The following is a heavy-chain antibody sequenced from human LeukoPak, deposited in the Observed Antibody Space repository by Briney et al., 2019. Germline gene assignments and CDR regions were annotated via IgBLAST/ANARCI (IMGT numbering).Heavy chain of an antibody. J-gene: IGHJ4*02. CDR1: GGSISSGGYY. Sequence: SEPLSLTCTVSGGSISSGGYYWSWIRQDPGKGLEWIGYIYYSGSTYYNPSLKSRVTISVDTSKNQFSLKLSSVTAADTAVYYCATAGGQPLVLFYFDYWGQGTLVTVSS. V-gene: IGHV4-31*03. CDR2: IYYSGST. D-gene: IGHD6-13*01. CDR3: ATAGGQPLVLFYFDY.